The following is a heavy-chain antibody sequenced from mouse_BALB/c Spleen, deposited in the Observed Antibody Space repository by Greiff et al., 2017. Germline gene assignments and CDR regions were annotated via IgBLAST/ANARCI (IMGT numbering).Heavy chain of an antibody. CDR2: INPSNGGT. Sequence: VQLQQSGAELVKPGASVKLSCKASGYTFTSYYMYWVKQRPGQGLEWIGEINPSNGGTNFNEKFKSKATLTVDKSSSTAYMQLSSLTSEDSAVYYCTRRALYYRYWLYYYAMDYWGQGTSVTVSS. CDR1: GYTFTSYY. J-gene: IGHJ4*01. V-gene: IGHV1S81*02. D-gene: IGHD2-14*01. CDR3: TRRALYYRYWLYYYAMDY.